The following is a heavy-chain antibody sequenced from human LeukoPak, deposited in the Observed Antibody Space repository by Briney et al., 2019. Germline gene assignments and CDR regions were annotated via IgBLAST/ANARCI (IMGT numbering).Heavy chain of an antibody. CDR2: MNPNSGNT. Sequence: ASVKVSCKASGYTFTSYDINWVRQTTGQGLEWMGWMNPNSGNTGYAQKFQGRVTITRNTSISTAYMELSSLRSEDTAVYYCARGTDRVAFDIWGQGTMVTVSS. CDR3: ARGTDRVAFDI. CDR1: GYTFTSYD. D-gene: IGHD3-22*01. J-gene: IGHJ3*02. V-gene: IGHV1-8*03.